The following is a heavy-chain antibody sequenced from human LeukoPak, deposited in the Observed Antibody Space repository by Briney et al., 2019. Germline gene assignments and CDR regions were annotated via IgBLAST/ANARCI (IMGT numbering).Heavy chain of an antibody. Sequence: SVKVSCKASGGTFSSYAISWVRQAPGQGLEWMGGIIPIFGTANYAQKFQGRVTITADESTSTAYMELSSLRSEDPAVYYCAGDNIVVVPSYRSFDIWGQGTMVTVSS. V-gene: IGHV1-69*13. CDR3: AGDNIVVVPSYRSFDI. D-gene: IGHD2-2*01. CDR1: GGTFSSYA. J-gene: IGHJ3*02. CDR2: IIPIFGTA.